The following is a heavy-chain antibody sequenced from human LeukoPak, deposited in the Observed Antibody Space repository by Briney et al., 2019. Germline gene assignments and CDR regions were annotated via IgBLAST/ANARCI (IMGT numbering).Heavy chain of an antibody. CDR3: ASGQKWRGVDY. CDR1: GGSISSYY. D-gene: IGHD3-10*01. V-gene: IGHV4-59*01. CDR2: IYYSGST. J-gene: IGHJ4*02. Sequence: PSETLSLTCPVSGGSISSYYWGWNRQPQGKGLKWIGYIYYSGSTNYNPSLKSRITISVDTTKNQFSLKLSSGTAADTTVYYAASGQKWRGVDYWGQGTLVTVAS.